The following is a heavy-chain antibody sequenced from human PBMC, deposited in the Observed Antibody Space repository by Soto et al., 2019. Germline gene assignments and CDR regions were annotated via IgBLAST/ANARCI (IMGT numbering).Heavy chain of an antibody. CDR1: GGTFSSYA. CDR2: IIPIFGTA. CDR3: ASRPSSGYFYYFDY. Sequence: AVQGSCKSSGGTFSSYAISWVRQAPGQGLEWMGGIIPIFGTANYAQKFQGRVTITADESTSTAYMELSSLRSEDTAVYYCASRPSSGYFYYFDYWGQGTLVTVSS. J-gene: IGHJ4*02. V-gene: IGHV1-69*13. D-gene: IGHD3-22*01.